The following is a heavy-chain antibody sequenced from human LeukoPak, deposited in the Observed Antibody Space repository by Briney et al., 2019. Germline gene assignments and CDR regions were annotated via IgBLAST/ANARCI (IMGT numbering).Heavy chain of an antibody. V-gene: IGHV1-69*04. CDR1: GGTFSSYA. D-gene: IGHD6-19*01. J-gene: IGHJ4*02. Sequence: GASVKVSCKASGGTFSSYAISWVRQAPGQGLEWMGRIIPILGIANYAQKFQGRVTITADKSTSTAYMGLSSLRSEDTAVYYCAREYSSGENWGQGTLVTVSS. CDR3: AREYSSGEN. CDR2: IIPILGIA.